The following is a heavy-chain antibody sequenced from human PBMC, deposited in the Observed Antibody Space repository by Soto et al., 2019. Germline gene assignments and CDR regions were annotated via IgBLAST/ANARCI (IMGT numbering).Heavy chain of an antibody. CDR1: GGTFSSYT. Sequence: ASVKVSCKASGGTFSSYTISWVRQAPGQGLEWMGRIIPILGIANYAQKFQGRVTITADKSTSTAYMELSSLRSEDTAVYYCARLAADCSSTSCYADYYYGMDVWGQGTTVTVSS. D-gene: IGHD2-2*01. J-gene: IGHJ6*02. CDR2: IIPILGIA. CDR3: ARLAADCSSTSCYADYYYGMDV. V-gene: IGHV1-69*02.